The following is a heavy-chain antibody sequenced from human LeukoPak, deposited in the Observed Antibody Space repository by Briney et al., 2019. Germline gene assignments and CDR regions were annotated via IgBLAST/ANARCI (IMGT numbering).Heavy chain of an antibody. V-gene: IGHV1-8*03. J-gene: IGHJ3*02. CDR1: GYTFTSYD. D-gene: IGHD6-19*01. Sequence: ASVKVSCKASGYTFTSYDINWVRQATGQGLEWMGWMNPNSGNTGYAQKFQGRVTITRNTSISTAYMELSSLRSEDAAVYYCARGRSGRGAFDIWGQGTMVTVSS. CDR2: MNPNSGNT. CDR3: ARGRSGRGAFDI.